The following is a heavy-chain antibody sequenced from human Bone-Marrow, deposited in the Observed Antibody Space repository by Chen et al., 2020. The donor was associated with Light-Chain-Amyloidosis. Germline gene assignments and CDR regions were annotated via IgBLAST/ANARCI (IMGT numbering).Heavy chain of an antibody. D-gene: IGHD5-12*01. CDR1: GYTFPNYW. Sequence: GPGYTFPNYWIGWVRQMPGKGLEWMGVIYPDDSDARYSPSFEGQVTISADKSITTAYLQWRSLKASDTAMYYCARRRDGYNFDYWGQGTLVTVSS. CDR2: IYPDDSDA. CDR3: ARRRDGYNFDY. V-gene: IGHV5-51*01. J-gene: IGHJ4*02.